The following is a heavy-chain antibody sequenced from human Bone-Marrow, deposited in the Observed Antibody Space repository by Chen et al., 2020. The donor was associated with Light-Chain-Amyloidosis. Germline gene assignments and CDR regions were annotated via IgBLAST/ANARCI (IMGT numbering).Heavy chain of an antibody. V-gene: IGHV4-39*01. D-gene: IGHD2-15*01. Sequence: QLQLQESGPGRVRPSETLSLPCTVPGGSTSIKSYYWGWIRQPPGKGLEWIGSMSYSGSTYYSPSLKSRVTISVDTPKNQFSLRLNSVTAADTALYYCARMFGFCSGGSCYSAYFDYWGQGALVTVSS. CDR3: ARMFGFCSGGSCYSAYFDY. CDR2: MSYSGST. CDR1: GGSTSIKSYY. J-gene: IGHJ4*02.